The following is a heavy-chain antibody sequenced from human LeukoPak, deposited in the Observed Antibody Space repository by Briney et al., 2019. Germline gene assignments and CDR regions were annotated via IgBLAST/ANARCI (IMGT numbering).Heavy chain of an antibody. J-gene: IGHJ3*02. Sequence: PSETLSLTCTVSGGSISSSTYYWGWIRQPPGKGLEWIGSIYYSGSTYYNPSLKSRVTISVDTSKNQFSLKLNSVTAADTAVYYCARSTVLMIVVVQNAFDIWGQGTMVTVSS. D-gene: IGHD3-22*01. CDR1: GGSISSSTYY. CDR3: ARSTVLMIVVVQNAFDI. CDR2: IYYSGST. V-gene: IGHV4-39*07.